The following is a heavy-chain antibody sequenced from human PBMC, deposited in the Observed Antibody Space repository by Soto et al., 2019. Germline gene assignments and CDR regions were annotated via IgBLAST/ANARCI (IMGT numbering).Heavy chain of an antibody. J-gene: IGHJ4*02. CDR2: IYYAGST. V-gene: IGHV4-59*08. Sequence: SETLSLTCTVSAGSMSSDYWSWIRQPPGRGLEWIGFIYYAGSTKYNPSLNSRVTISVDTSKNQFSLKLSSVTAADTAVYYCARNYDSSGHGVDYWGQGTLVTVS. D-gene: IGHD3-22*01. CDR3: ARNYDSSGHGVDY. CDR1: AGSMSSDY.